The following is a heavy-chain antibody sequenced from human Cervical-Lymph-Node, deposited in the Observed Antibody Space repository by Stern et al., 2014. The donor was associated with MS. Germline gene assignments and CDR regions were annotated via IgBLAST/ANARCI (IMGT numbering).Heavy chain of an antibody. CDR3: ARDRGDYVDY. J-gene: IGHJ4*02. D-gene: IGHD4-17*01. Sequence: QLQLQESGPGLVKPSQTLSLTCTVSGGSISSGGYYWSWIRQHPGKGLDCIGSIYYSGSPYYNPSLKSRFTISVDPSKNQFSLKLSSVTAADTAVYYCARDRGDYVDYWGQGTLVTVSS. V-gene: IGHV4-31*03. CDR1: GGSISSGGYY. CDR2: IYYSGSP.